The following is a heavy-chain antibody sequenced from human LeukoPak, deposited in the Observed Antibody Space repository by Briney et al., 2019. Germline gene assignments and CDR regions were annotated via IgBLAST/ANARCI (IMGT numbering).Heavy chain of an antibody. CDR2: MTLTSGNT. Sequence: ASVKVSFKASGYTFTIYDINWVRQAPGQGLEWMGWMTLTSGNTGYAQKFQGRVTMTRNTSISTAYMELSSLRSEDTAVYYCARLTANTIFGVVIIRSFDYWGQGTLVTASS. D-gene: IGHD3-3*01. CDR1: GYTFTIYD. J-gene: IGHJ4*02. CDR3: ARLTANTIFGVVIIRSFDY. V-gene: IGHV1-8*01.